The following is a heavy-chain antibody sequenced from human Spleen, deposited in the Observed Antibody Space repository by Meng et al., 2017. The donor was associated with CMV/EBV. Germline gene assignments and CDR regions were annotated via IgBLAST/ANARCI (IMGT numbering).Heavy chain of an antibody. CDR3: AHTYFQYYYYAMDV. CDR1: GGSISSGDSY. Sequence: TLSLTCTVSGGSISSGDSYWTWIRQPPGKALEWLALISWNDDKRYSPSLKSRLTITKGTSKNQVVLTMTIMDPVDTATYYCAHTYFQYYYYAMDVWGQGTTVTVSS. J-gene: IGHJ6*02. V-gene: IGHV2-5*01. CDR2: ISWNDDK. D-gene: IGHD3-9*01.